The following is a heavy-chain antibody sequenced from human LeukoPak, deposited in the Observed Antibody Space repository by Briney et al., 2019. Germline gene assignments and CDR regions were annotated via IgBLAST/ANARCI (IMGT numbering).Heavy chain of an antibody. V-gene: IGHV4-34*01. J-gene: IGHJ4*02. CDR2: INHSGST. CDR1: GGSFSGYY. Sequence: PSETLSLTCAVYGGSFSGYYWSWIRQPPGKGLEWIGEINHSGSTNYNPSLKSRVTISVNTSKNQFYLKLSSVTAADTAVYYCARAIEVGAMTPFDYWGQGTLVTVSS. CDR3: ARAIEVGAMTPFDY. D-gene: IGHD1-26*01.